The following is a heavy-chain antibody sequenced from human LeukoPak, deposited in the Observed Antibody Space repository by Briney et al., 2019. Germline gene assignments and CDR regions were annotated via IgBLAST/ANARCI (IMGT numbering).Heavy chain of an antibody. J-gene: IGHJ4*02. CDR1: GDFITGSTYY. Sequence: SETLSLTCTVSGDFITGSTYYWGWIRQPPGKGLEWIGSMYYSGSTYSNPSLRSRVTMSADTSKNQFSLNLKSVTAADTAVYYCARQYYDSTGYCYFDYWGQGTLVTVSS. CDR3: ARQYYDSTGYCYFDY. D-gene: IGHD3-22*01. CDR2: MYYSGST. V-gene: IGHV4-39*01.